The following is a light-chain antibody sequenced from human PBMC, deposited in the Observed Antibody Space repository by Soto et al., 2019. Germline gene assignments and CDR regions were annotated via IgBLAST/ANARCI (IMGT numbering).Light chain of an antibody. J-gene: IGLJ2*01. Sequence: QSALTQPPSASGSPGQSVTISCTGTSRDIGGYDFVSWYQQHPGKVPKLLIYDVIKRPSGVPDRFSGSKSGNTASLTVSGLQTDDEADYYCSSYGGSNNLLFGGGTKLTVL. CDR3: SSYGGSNNLL. CDR2: DVI. V-gene: IGLV2-8*01. CDR1: SRDIGGYDF.